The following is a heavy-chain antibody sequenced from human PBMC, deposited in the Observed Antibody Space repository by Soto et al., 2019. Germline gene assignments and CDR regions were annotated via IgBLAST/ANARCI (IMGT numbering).Heavy chain of an antibody. CDR3: ARDDATYCGGDCYRYFYYGMDV. V-gene: IGHV1-69*13. CDR2: IIPMFPTA. D-gene: IGHD2-21*02. CDR1: GGTFSNHA. J-gene: IGHJ6*02. Sequence: SVKVSCKASGGTFSNHAISWVRQAPGQGLEWVGGIIPMFPTADYAQRFQGRVTITADDSTTTVYMELSGLRSEDTAMYYCARDDATYCGGDCYRYFYYGMDVWGQGTTVTVYS.